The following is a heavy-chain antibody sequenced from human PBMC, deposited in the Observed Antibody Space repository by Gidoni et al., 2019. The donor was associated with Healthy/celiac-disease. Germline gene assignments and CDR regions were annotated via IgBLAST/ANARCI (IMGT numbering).Heavy chain of an antibody. CDR3: ATSPYSSSWYSWFDP. J-gene: IGHJ5*02. CDR2: ILYSGST. D-gene: IGHD6-13*01. CDR1: GGSIRRTSYY. V-gene: IGHV4-39*07. Sequence: HLQLQESGPGLVPPSETLSLTCTVSGGSIRRTSYYWGWIRQPPGTGLEGIGSILYSGSTYYNPSIKSRVITSVDTSKIQFSLKLSSVTAADTAVYYCATSPYSSSWYSWFDPCGQGTLVTVSS.